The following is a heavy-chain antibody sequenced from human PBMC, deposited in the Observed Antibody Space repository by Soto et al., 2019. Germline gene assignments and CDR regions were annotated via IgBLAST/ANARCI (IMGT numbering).Heavy chain of an antibody. CDR2: ISGSGGSA. D-gene: IGHD2-2*01. V-gene: IGHV3-23*01. J-gene: IGHJ4*02. CDR3: AKDDPRPAAINMSGY. CDR1: GFTFSSYA. Sequence: PGGSLRLSCAASGFTFSSYAVSWVRQAPGKGLEWVSAISGSGGSAYYADSVKGRFTISRDNSKNTLYLQMNSLRAEDTAVYYCAKDDPRPAAINMSGYWGQGTLVTVSS.